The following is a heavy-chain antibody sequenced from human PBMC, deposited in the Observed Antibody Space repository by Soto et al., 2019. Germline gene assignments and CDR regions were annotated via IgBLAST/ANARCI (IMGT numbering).Heavy chain of an antibody. CDR3: ARAVPRYSSSWYYFDY. CDR2: IIPIFGTS. V-gene: IGHV1-69*13. CDR1: GGTFSSYA. Sequence: SVKVSCKASGGTFSSYAISWVRQAPGQGLEWMGGIIPIFGTSNYAQKFQGRVTITADESTSTAYMELSSLRSEDTAVYYCARAVPRYSSSWYYFDYWGKGNMVNVSS. D-gene: IGHD6-13*01. J-gene: IGHJ4*02.